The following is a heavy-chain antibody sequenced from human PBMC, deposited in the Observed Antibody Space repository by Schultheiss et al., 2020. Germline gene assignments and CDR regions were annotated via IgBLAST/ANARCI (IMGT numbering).Heavy chain of an antibody. CDR1: GGTFSSYA. D-gene: IGHD2-2*01. CDR2: IIPIFGTA. J-gene: IGHJ4*02. Sequence: SVKVSCKASGGTFSSYAISWVRQAPGQGLEWMGGIIPIFGTANYAQKFQGRVTMTRDTSTSTVYMELSSLRSEDTAVYYCARDAPSVPAATYYFDYWGQGTLVTVSS. CDR3: ARDAPSVPAATYYFDY. V-gene: IGHV1-69*05.